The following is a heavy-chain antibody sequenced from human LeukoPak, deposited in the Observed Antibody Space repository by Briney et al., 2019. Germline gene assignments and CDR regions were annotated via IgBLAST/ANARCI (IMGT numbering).Heavy chain of an antibody. CDR2: MNIGNGNT. CDR1: GYTFTSYA. J-gene: IGHJ4*02. Sequence: GASVKVSCKASGYTFTSYAVHWVRQAPGQRPEWMGWMNIGNGNTKYSQNFQDRITFIRDTSANTVYMDLSSLRSEDTAVYYCASVRGSDWSVYHIDNWGQGTLVTVSS. V-gene: IGHV1-3*04. D-gene: IGHD6-19*01. CDR3: ASVRGSDWSVYHIDN.